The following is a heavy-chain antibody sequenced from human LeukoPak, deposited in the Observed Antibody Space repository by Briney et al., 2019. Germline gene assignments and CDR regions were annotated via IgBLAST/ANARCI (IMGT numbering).Heavy chain of an antibody. CDR3: ARDRFHAVES. CDR1: GFTFTKNW. D-gene: IGHD3-16*01. V-gene: IGHV3-74*01. Sequence: GGSLRLSCAASGFTFTKNWMHWVRQAPGKGLVWVSNIKEDGSDTNYADSVKDRFTISRDNAKNTVNLQMNSLRAEDTAIYYCARDRFHAVESWGQGNLGIGSP. CDR2: IKEDGSDT. J-gene: IGHJ4*01.